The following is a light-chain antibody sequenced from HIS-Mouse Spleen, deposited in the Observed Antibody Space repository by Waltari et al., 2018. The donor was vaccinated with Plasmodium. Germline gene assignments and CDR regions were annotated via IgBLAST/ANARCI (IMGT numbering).Light chain of an antibody. Sequence: EIVLTQSPGTLSLSPGERATLSCRASQRVSSSYLAWYQQKPGHAPRLLIYGASSRATGIPDRFSGSGSGRDFTRTISRLGHEDFAVYYCQQYGSSSWTFGQGTKVEIK. V-gene: IGKV3-20*01. CDR1: QRVSSSY. CDR3: QQYGSSSWT. CDR2: GAS. J-gene: IGKJ1*01.